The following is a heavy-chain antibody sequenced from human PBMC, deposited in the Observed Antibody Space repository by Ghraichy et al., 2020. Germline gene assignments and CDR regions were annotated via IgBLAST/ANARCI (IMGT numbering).Heavy chain of an antibody. CDR2: INHSGST. D-gene: IGHD1-20*01. CDR3: ARALQYNWNPFDY. J-gene: IGHJ4*02. Sequence: SETLSLTCAVYGGSFSGYYWSWIRQPPGKGLEWIGEINHSGSTNYNPSLKSRVTISVDTSKNQFSLKLSSVTAADTAMYYCARALQYNWNPFDYCGQGTLAPVSS. CDR1: GGSFSGYY. V-gene: IGHV4-34*01.